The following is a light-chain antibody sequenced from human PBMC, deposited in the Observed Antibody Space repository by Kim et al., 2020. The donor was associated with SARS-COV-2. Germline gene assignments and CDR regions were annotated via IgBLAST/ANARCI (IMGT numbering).Light chain of an antibody. V-gene: IGLV1-51*01. CDR2: DNN. CDR1: NSNIVNNY. J-gene: IGLJ3*02. Sequence: QSVLTQPPSVSAAPGQRVTISCSGNNSNIVNNYVTWYQQLPATAPKLLMYDNNKRPSGIPDRVSGSKSGTAATLGITGLQTGDEADYYCGTWDSSLSARVFGGGTQLTVL. CDR3: GTWDSSLSARV.